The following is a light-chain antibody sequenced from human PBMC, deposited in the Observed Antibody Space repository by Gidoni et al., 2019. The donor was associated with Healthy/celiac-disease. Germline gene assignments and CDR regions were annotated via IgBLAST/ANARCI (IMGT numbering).Light chain of an antibody. CDR3: QQRSNWPPMYT. CDR1: QRVSSY. V-gene: IGKV3-11*01. CDR2: DAS. Sequence: EIVLTQSPATLSLSPGERATLSCRASQRVSSYLAWYKQKPGQAPSLLIYDASNRATGIPARFSGSGSGTDFTLTISSLEPEDFAVYYCQQRSNWPPMYTFGQGTKLEIK. J-gene: IGKJ2*01.